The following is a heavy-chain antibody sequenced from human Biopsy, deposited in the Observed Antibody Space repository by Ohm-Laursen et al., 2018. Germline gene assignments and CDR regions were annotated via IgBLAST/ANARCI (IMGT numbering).Heavy chain of an antibody. J-gene: IGHJ4*02. CDR1: GFTVSNKY. CDR2: ISGSRGGT. D-gene: IGHD3-22*01. V-gene: IGHV3-23*01. Sequence: SLRLSCAASGFTVSNKYMSWVRQAPGKGLEWVSAISGSRGGTYYAESVKGRFTVSRDNSQNSLFLQMNSLRADDTAVYYCAKSGYSSEYDSSGEFDSWGQGTLVSVSS. CDR3: AKSGYSSEYDSSGEFDS.